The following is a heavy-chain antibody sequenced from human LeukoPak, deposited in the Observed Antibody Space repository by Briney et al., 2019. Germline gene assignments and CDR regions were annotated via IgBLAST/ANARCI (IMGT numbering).Heavy chain of an antibody. D-gene: IGHD1-26*01. CDR2: ISAYNGNT. Sequence: ASVKVSCKASGYTFTSYGISWVRQAPGQGLEWMGWISAYNGNTNYAQKLQGRVTMTTDTSTSTAYMELRSLRSDDTAVYYCARDPAPPNSGSYCDYWGQGTLVTVSS. J-gene: IGHJ4*02. CDR3: ARDPAPPNSGSYCDY. V-gene: IGHV1-18*01. CDR1: GYTFTSYG.